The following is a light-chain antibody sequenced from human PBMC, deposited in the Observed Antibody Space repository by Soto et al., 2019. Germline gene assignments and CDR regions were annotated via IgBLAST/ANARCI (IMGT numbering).Light chain of an antibody. CDR3: QSYDSSLSVV. J-gene: IGLJ2*01. CDR1: SSNIGACYD. CDR2: GNS. Sequence: QSVLTQPPSVSGAPGQRVTISCTGSSSNIGACYDVHWYQQLPGTAPKVLIYGNSNRPSGVPDRFSGSKSGTSASLAITGLQTEDEVDYYCQSYDSSLSVVFGGGTKLTVL. V-gene: IGLV1-40*01.